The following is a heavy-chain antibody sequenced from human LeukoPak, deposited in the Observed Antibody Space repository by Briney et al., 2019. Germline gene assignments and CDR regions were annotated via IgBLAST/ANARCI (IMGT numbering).Heavy chain of an antibody. D-gene: IGHD3-10*01. Sequence: SETLSLTCTVSGGPISSSSYYWGWIRQPPGKGLEWIGSIYYSGSTYYNPSLKSRVTISVDTSKNQFSLKLSSVTAADTAVYYCARHGGYYYYYGMDVWGQGTTVTVSS. V-gene: IGHV4-39*01. J-gene: IGHJ6*02. CDR1: GGPISSSSYY. CDR3: ARHGGYYYYYGMDV. CDR2: IYYSGST.